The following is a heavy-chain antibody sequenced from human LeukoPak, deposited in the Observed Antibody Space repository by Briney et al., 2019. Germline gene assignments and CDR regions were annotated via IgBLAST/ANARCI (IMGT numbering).Heavy chain of an antibody. CDR1: GFTFSTYE. D-gene: IGHD5-18*01. CDR2: ISSSGRTT. J-gene: IGHJ4*02. Sequence: GGSLRLSCTASGFTFSTYEMNWVRQAPGKGLEWVSYISSSGRTTYYADSVKGRFTISRDNAKNSLYLQMNSLRAEDTAVYYCARGGYGSSWGQGTLVTVSS. CDR3: ARGGYGSS. V-gene: IGHV3-48*03.